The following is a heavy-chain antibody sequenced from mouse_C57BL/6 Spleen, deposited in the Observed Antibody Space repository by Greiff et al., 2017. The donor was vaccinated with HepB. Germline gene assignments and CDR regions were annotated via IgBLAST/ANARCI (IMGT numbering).Heavy chain of an antibody. CDR1: GFTFSSYT. CDR3: ARQDGYYSWFAY. CDR2: ISGGGGNT. V-gene: IGHV5-9*01. D-gene: IGHD2-3*01. Sequence: DVKLVESGGGLVKPGGSLKLSCAASGFTFSSYTMSWVRQTPEKRLEWVATISGGGGNTYYPDSVKGRFTISRDNAKNTLYLQMSSLRSEDTALYYCARQDGYYSWFAYWGQGTLVTVSA. J-gene: IGHJ3*01.